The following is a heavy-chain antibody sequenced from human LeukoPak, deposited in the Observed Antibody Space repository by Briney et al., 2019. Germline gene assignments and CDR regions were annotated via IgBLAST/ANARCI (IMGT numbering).Heavy chain of an antibody. Sequence: PSETLSLTCTVSGGSISSGDYYWSWIRQHPGKGLEWIGYISYSGSTYYNPSLKSRVTISVDTSKNQFSLKLSSVTAADTAVYYCARDARDGSGTYYTNWFDPWGQGTLVTVSS. D-gene: IGHD3-10*01. J-gene: IGHJ5*02. CDR2: ISYSGST. V-gene: IGHV4-30-4*08. CDR3: ARDARDGSGTYYTNWFDP. CDR1: GGSISSGDYY.